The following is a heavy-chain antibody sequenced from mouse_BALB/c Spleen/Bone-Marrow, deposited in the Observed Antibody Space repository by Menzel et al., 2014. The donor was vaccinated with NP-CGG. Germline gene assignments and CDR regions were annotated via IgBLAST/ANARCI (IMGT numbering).Heavy chain of an antibody. J-gene: IGHJ3*01. Sequence: VQLQQSGAGLVKPGASVKLSCTASGFNIKDTYMHWVKQRPEQGLEWIGRIDPANGNTKYDPKFQGKATITAGTSSNTAYLQLSSLTSEDTAVYYCATYYRYDRRFAYWGQGTLVTVSA. D-gene: IGHD2-14*01. CDR2: IDPANGNT. V-gene: IGHV14-3*02. CDR1: GFNIKDTY. CDR3: ATYYRYDRRFAY.